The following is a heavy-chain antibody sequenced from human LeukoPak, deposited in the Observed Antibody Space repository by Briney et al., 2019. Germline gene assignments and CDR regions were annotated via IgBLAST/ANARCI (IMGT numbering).Heavy chain of an antibody. V-gene: IGHV6-1*01. Sequence: QTLSLTCAISGDSVSSNSAAWNWIRQSPSRGLEWLGRTYYRSKWYNEYAVSVKSRITINPDTSKNHFSLQLNSVTPEDAAVYYCARGHEYSSGWYYFDFWGQGTLVTVSS. CDR1: GDSVSSNSAA. J-gene: IGHJ4*02. CDR3: ARGHEYSSGWYYFDF. CDR2: TYYRSKWYN. D-gene: IGHD6-19*01.